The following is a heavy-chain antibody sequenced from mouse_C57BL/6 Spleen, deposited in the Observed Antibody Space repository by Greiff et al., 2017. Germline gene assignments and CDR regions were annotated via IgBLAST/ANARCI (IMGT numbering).Heavy chain of an antibody. J-gene: IGHJ4*01. D-gene: IGHD2-4*01. CDR3: ARARDYDGYAMDY. Sequence: QVQLQQPGAELVRPGSSVKLSCKASGYTFTSYWMDWVKQRPGQGLEWIGNIYTSDSETHYNQKFKDKATLTVDKSSSTAYMQLSSLTSEDSAVYYCARARDYDGYAMDYWGQGTSVTVSS. V-gene: IGHV1-61*01. CDR2: IYTSDSET. CDR1: GYTFTSYW.